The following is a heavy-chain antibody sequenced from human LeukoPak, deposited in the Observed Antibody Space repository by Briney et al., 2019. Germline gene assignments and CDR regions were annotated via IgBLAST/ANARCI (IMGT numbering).Heavy chain of an antibody. Sequence: GGSLRLSCAASGFTFNTYAMNWVRQAPGKGLEWVSSISGSGENTYYADSVKGRFTISRDNSKNTLSLQMNSLRAEDTAVYYCAKGSVNYDILTGSYFDSWGQGTLVTVSS. J-gene: IGHJ4*02. D-gene: IGHD3-9*01. CDR2: ISGSGENT. CDR1: GFTFNTYA. CDR3: AKGSVNYDILTGSYFDS. V-gene: IGHV3-23*01.